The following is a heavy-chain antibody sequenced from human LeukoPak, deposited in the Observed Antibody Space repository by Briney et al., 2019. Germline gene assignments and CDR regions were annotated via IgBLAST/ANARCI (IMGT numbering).Heavy chain of an antibody. J-gene: IGHJ3*02. CDR1: GGSISGYY. V-gene: IGHV4-59*01. Sequence: SETLSLTCTVSGGSISGYYWTWIRQPPGKGLEWIGYIYYSGSTNHNPSLKSRITISVDTSKSQFSLKLTSVTAADTAIYYCARSPRGYCSGGSCYGDAFDIWGQGTMVTVSP. CDR2: IYYSGST. CDR3: ARSPRGYCSGGSCYGDAFDI. D-gene: IGHD2-15*01.